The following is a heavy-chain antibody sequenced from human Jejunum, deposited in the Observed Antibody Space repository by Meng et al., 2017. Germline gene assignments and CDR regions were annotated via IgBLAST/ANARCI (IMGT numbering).Heavy chain of an antibody. J-gene: IGHJ4*02. CDR2: IIPYIGTG. CDR3: ARGGVSYQLLTRLVY. CDR1: GGTFSSYA. D-gene: IGHD2-2*01. Sequence: QVLMVQSGAEVKKPGSSVKVSCKASGGTFSSYAMNWVRQAPGQGLEWMGGIIPYIGTGKYAQKFQGRVTITADESTSTAYMELSSLRSEDTAVYYCARGGVSYQLLTRLVYWGQGTLVTVSS. V-gene: IGHV1-69*01.